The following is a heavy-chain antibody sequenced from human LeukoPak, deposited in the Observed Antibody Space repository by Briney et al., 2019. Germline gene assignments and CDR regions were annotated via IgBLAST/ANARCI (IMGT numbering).Heavy chain of an antibody. CDR3: ARPNYGDNYFDY. V-gene: IGHV4-39*01. Sequence: PSETLSLTCTVSGGSISSSNYYWGWVRQPPGKGLEWIGSVHYSGSTYYNPSLKSRVTISVDTSKNQFSLKLSSVTAADTAVYYCARPNYGDNYFDYWGQGTLVTVSS. CDR2: VHYSGST. J-gene: IGHJ4*02. CDR1: GGSISSSNYY. D-gene: IGHD4-17*01.